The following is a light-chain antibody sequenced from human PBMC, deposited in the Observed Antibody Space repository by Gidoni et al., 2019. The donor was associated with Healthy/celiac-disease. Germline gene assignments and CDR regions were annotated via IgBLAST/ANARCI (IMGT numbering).Light chain of an antibody. J-gene: IGLJ2*01. Sequence: QSALTQPASVSGSPGQSLTISCTGTRSDVGSSNLVYWYQPHPGKAPKLMIHEVSKRPSGVSNRFSGSKSGNTASLTISGLQAEDEADYYCCSYAGSSTVVFGGGTKLTVL. CDR1: RSDVGSSNL. CDR3: CSYAGSSTVV. V-gene: IGLV2-23*02. CDR2: EVS.